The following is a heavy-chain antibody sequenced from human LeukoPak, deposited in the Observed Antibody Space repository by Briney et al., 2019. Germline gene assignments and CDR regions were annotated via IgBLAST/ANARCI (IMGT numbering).Heavy chain of an antibody. CDR1: GGSFSGYY. CDR3: ARGSKMSLPDAFDI. D-gene: IGHD5/OR15-5a*01. V-gene: IGHV4-34*01. Sequence: SETLSLTCAVYGGSFSGYYWSWIRQPPGKGLEWIGEINHSGSTNYNPSLKSRVTISVDTSKNQFSLKLSSVTAADTAVYYCARGSKMSLPDAFDIWGQGTMVTVSS. J-gene: IGHJ3*02. CDR2: INHSGST.